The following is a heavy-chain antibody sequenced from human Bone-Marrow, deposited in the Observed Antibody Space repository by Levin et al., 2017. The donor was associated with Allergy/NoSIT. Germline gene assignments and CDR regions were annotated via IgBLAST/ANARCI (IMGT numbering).Heavy chain of an antibody. CDR3: ARVGMARINAFDI. CDR2: IYSDGRT. Sequence: PGGSLRLSCTASGFTFSSYYMTWVRQAPGKGLEWVSVIYSDGRTFYADSVKGGFSTSTDDTTNTLYLQMNSLRAEDTAVYYCARVGMARINAFDIWGQGTLVTVSS. V-gene: IGHV3-53*01. J-gene: IGHJ3*02. D-gene: IGHD5-24*01. CDR1: GFTFSSYY.